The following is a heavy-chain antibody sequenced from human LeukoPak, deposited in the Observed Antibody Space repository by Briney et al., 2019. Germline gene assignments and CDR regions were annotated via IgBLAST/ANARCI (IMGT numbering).Heavy chain of an antibody. CDR1: GGSISSGGYS. V-gene: IGHV4-30-2*01. D-gene: IGHD5-18*01. CDR2: IYHSGST. CDR3: ARGVYSYGNKGPFDY. Sequence: SQTLSLTCAVSGGSISSGGYSWSWIRQPPGKGLEWIGYIYHSGSTYYNPSLKSRVTISVDRSKNQFSLKLSSVTAADTAVYYCARGVYSYGNKGPFDYWGQGTLVAVSS. J-gene: IGHJ4*02.